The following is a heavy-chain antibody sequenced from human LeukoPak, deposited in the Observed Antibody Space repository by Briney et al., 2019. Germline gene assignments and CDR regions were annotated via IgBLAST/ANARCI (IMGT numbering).Heavy chain of an antibody. CDR3: ASLGSSGPDI. V-gene: IGHV3-21*01. D-gene: IGHD6-19*01. CDR1: GFTVSSNY. CDR2: ISSSSSYI. Sequence: PGGSLRLSCAASGFTVSSNYMSWVRQAPGKGLEWVSSISSSSSYIYYADSVKGRFTISRDNAKNSLYLQMNSLRAEDTAVYYCASLGSSGPDIWGQGTMVTVSS. J-gene: IGHJ3*02.